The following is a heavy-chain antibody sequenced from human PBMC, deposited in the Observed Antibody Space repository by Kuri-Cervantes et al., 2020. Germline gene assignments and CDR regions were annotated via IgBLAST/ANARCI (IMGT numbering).Heavy chain of an antibody. CDR3: ARDWSSGWYMDV. J-gene: IGHJ6*03. CDR2: ISSSSKYI. CDR1: GFIFDDYA. V-gene: IGHV3-21*01. Sequence: GESLKISCAASGFIFDDYAMHWVRQAPGKGLEWVSAISSSSKYIYYADSVKGRFTISRDNAKNSLFVQMNSLRAEDTAVYYCARDWSSGWYMDVWGKGTTVTVSS. D-gene: IGHD6-19*01.